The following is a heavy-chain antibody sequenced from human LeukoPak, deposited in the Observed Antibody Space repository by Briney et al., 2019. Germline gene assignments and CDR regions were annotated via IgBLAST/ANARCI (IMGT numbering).Heavy chain of an antibody. V-gene: IGHV4-59*01. CDR1: GGSISSDY. CDR3: ARVSVVYGMDV. J-gene: IGHJ6*02. CDR2: MYYTGSN. Sequence: KPSETLSLTCSVCGGSISSDYGAWIRQPPGKGLDWIGYMYYTGSNNYNPSLKSRVTISLATSKTQFSLKLSSVTAADTAVYYCARVSVVYGMDVWGRGTTVTVSS.